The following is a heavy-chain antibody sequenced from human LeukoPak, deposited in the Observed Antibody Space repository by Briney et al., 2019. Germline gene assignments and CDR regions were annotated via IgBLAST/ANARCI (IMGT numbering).Heavy chain of an antibody. Sequence: GGSLRLSCAASGFTFSSYWMHWVRLAPGKGLVWVSRINSDGSSTSYADSVKGRFTISRDNAKNSVSLQMNSLRTEDTALYYCTKDLSSQWFTDIRHYGMNVWGQGTTVAVSS. V-gene: IGHV3-74*01. CDR2: INSDGSST. J-gene: IGHJ6*02. CDR3: TKDLSSQWFTDIRHYGMNV. D-gene: IGHD3-22*01. CDR1: GFTFSSYW.